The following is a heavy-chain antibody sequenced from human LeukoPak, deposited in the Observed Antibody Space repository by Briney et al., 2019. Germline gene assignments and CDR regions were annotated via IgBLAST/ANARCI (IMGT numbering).Heavy chain of an antibody. CDR2: IFYSGST. J-gene: IGHJ2*01. V-gene: IGHV4-31*03. Sequence: SQTLSLTCTVSGGSISSGGYYWSWIRQHPGKGLEWIGYIFYSGSTHYNPSLKSRVTISVDTSKNQFSLKLSSVTAADTAVYFCARSVVPAAIYGWYFDLWGRGTLVAVSS. D-gene: IGHD2-2*01. CDR1: GGSISSGGYY. CDR3: ARSVVPAAIYGWYFDL.